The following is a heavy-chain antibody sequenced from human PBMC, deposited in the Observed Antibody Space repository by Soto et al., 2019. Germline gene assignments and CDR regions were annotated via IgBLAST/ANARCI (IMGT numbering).Heavy chain of an antibody. V-gene: IGHV1-18*01. J-gene: IGHJ6*03. CDR1: GDTFTSYG. D-gene: IGHD2-2*01. CDR3: ARIKRPGYCSSTSCYGYMDV. CDR2: ISAYNGNT. Sequence: ASVKVSCKASGDTFTSYGISWVRQAPGQGLEWMGWISAYNGNTNYAQKLQGRVTMTTDTSTSTAYMELRSLRSDDTAVYYCARIKRPGYCSSTSCYGYMDVWGKGTTVTVSS.